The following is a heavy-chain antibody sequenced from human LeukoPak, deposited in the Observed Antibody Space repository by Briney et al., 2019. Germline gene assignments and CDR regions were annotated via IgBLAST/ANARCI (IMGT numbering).Heavy chain of an antibody. CDR2: IYSGGNT. CDR3: ARDVNSGYDDNFDY. V-gene: IGHV3-66*01. CDR1: GFTVSINS. J-gene: IGHJ4*02. D-gene: IGHD5-12*01. Sequence: PGGSLRLSCTVSGFTVSINSMSWVRQAPGKGLEWVSFIYSGGNTHYSDSVKGRFTISRDNAKNSLYLQMNSLRAGDTAVYYCARDVNSGYDDNFDYWGQGTLVTVSS.